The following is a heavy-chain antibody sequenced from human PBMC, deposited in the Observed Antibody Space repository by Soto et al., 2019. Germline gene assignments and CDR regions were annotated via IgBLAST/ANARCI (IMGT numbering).Heavy chain of an antibody. Sequence: PGGSLRLSCAASGFNVSTNYVIWVRQAPGKGLEWVSALYSGGNPYYADSLRGRLTVSSDDPKNTVDLQINSLTTDDTAVYYCARGQFTSGWYRGNWFDPWGRGTLVTVSS. D-gene: IGHD6-19*01. CDR1: GFNVSTNY. J-gene: IGHJ5*02. CDR2: LYSGGNP. V-gene: IGHV3-53*01. CDR3: ARGQFTSGWYRGNWFDP.